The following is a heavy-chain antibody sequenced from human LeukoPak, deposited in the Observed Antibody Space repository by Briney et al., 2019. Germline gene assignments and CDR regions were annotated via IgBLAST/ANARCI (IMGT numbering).Heavy chain of an antibody. D-gene: IGHD2-15*01. CDR1: GGSISSGGYY. CDR3: ARDRYCSGGSCYSDGMDV. CDR2: IYYSGST. Sequence: SETLSLTCTVSGGSISSGGYYWSWIRQHPGKGLEWIGCIYYSGSTYYNPSLKSRVTISVDTSKNQFSLKLSSVTAADTAVYYCARDRYCSGGSCYSDGMDVWGQGTTVTVSS. V-gene: IGHV4-31*03. J-gene: IGHJ6*02.